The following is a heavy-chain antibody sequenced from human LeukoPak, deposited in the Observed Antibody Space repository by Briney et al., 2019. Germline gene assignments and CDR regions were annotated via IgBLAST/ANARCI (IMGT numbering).Heavy chain of an antibody. D-gene: IGHD6-6*01. Sequence: SVKVSCKASGGTFSSYAISWVRQAPGQGLEWMGGIIPIFGTANYAQKFQGRVTITTDESTSAAYMELSSLRSEDTAVYYCARVGFNEYSSSSYAFDIWGQGTMVTVSS. J-gene: IGHJ3*02. CDR3: ARVGFNEYSSSSYAFDI. CDR1: GGTFSSYA. CDR2: IIPIFGTA. V-gene: IGHV1-69*05.